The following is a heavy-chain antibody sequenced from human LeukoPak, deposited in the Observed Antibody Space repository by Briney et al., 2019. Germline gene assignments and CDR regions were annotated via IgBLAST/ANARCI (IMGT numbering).Heavy chain of an antibody. CDR3: AREYSWSEGEYYFDY. CDR1: GFTFSSYG. J-gene: IGHJ4*02. Sequence: GGSLRLSCAASGFTFSSYGMSWVRQAPGEGLEWVSGISGSGGSTNYADSVKGRFTISRDNAKNSLYLQMNSLRAEDTAVYYCAREYSWSEGEYYFDYWGQGTLVTVSS. V-gene: IGHV3-23*01. D-gene: IGHD6-13*01. CDR2: ISGSGGST.